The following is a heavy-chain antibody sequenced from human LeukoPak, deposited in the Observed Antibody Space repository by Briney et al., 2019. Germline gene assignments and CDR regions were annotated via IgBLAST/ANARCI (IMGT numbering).Heavy chain of an antibody. D-gene: IGHD1-26*01. V-gene: IGHV4-39*01. CDR1: GGSISSSSYY. J-gene: IGHJ4*02. CDR2: IYYSGST. Sequence: KPSETLSLTCTVSGGSISSSSYYWGWIRQPPGKGLEWIGSIYYSGSTYYNPSLKSRVTISVDTSKNQFSLKLSSVTAADTAVYYCARQGGSYLYYFDYWGQGTLVTVSS. CDR3: ARQGGSYLYYFDY.